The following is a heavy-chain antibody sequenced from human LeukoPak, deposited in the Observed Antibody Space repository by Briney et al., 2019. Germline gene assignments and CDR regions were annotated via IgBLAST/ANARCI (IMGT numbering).Heavy chain of an antibody. CDR2: IYYSGST. CDR3: ARATYCSGDSCYSGIFDY. CDR1: GGSISSYY. V-gene: IGHV4-59*12. D-gene: IGHD2-15*01. J-gene: IGHJ4*02. Sequence: SETLSLTCTVSGGSISSYYWSWIRQPPGKRLEWIGHIYYSGSTNYNPSLKSRVTISVDTSKNQLSLKLSSVTAADTAVYYCARATYCSGDSCYSGIFDYWGQGTLVTVSS.